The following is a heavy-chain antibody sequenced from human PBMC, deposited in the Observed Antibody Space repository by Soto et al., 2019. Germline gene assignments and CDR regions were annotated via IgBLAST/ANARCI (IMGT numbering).Heavy chain of an antibody. J-gene: IGHJ6*02. CDR1: GFSFSSYS. D-gene: IGHD4-17*01. V-gene: IGHV3-48*02. CDR3: ARGGVDYRTYYGMDV. Sequence: VQLVESGGGLVQPGGSLRLSCAASGFSFSSYSMNWVRQAPGKGLEWVSYISTTSTTYYADSVRRRFTISRDNAKNSLYLQMNSLRDEDTAVYFCARGGVDYRTYYGMDVWGQGTTVTVSS. CDR2: ISTTSTT.